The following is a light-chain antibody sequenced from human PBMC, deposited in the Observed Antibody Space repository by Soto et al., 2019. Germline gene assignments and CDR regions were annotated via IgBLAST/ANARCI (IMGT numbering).Light chain of an antibody. Sequence: EIVLSQSPGTLSLSTGERATLSCRASQSVSSSDLAWYQQKPGQAPRLLIYDASNRATGIPANFSGSGSGTDFTLTFSSLEPEDFAVYYCQQYSNWPITFGQGTRLEIK. CDR1: QSVSSSD. CDR2: DAS. V-gene: IGKV3-11*01. CDR3: QQYSNWPIT. J-gene: IGKJ5*01.